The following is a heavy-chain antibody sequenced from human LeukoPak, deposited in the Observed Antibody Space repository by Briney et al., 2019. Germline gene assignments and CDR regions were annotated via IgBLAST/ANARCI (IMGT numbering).Heavy chain of an antibody. D-gene: IGHD3-10*01. V-gene: IGHV4-39*07. CDR1: GGSISSSSYY. CDR2: INHSGST. J-gene: IGHJ5*02. Sequence: KPSETLSLTCTVSGGSISSSSYYWSWIRQPPGKGLELIGEINHSGSTNYNPSLKSRVTISVDTSKNQFSLKLSSVTAADTAVYYCARGRITMVRGVIPGSKWFDPWGQGTLVTDSS. CDR3: ARGRITMVRGVIPGSKWFDP.